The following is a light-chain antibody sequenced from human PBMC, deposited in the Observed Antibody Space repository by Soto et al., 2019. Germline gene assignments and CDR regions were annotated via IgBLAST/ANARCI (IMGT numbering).Light chain of an antibody. CDR3: SSYTTSSTVV. Sequence: QSVLTPPASVSGSPGQSLTISCTGTSSDVGGYNYVSWYQQHPGKAPKLMIYDVSNRPSGVSNRFSGSKSGNTASLTISGLQAEDEADYYCSSYTTSSTVVFGGGTQLTVL. CDR2: DVS. V-gene: IGLV2-14*01. J-gene: IGLJ2*01. CDR1: SSDVGGYNY.